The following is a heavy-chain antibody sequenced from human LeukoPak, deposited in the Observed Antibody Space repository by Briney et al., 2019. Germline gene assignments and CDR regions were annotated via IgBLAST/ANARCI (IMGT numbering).Heavy chain of an antibody. D-gene: IGHD3-22*01. CDR1: GFTFSSYA. Sequence: GGSLRLSCAASGFTFSSYAMSWVRQAPGKGLEWVSAISGSGGSTYYADSVKGRFTISRDNSKNTLYVQMNSLRAEDTAVYYCAKGKYYDSSGYYSFDYWAREPWSPSPQ. CDR3: AKGKYYDSSGYYSFDY. J-gene: IGHJ4*02. CDR2: ISGSGGST. V-gene: IGHV3-23*01.